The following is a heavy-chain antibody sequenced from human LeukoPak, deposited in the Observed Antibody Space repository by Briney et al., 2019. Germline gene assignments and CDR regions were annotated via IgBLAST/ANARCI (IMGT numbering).Heavy chain of an antibody. D-gene: IGHD3-22*01. J-gene: IGHJ3*01. CDR3: ATLTHYHSRSFAFDV. CDR1: GFIFSRYW. CDR2: INGDETLT. V-gene: IGHV3-74*01. Sequence: GGSLRLSCEASGFIFSRYWMYWVRQAPGKGLVWVSHINGDETLTNYADFVEGRFTISRDNAKNTLFLQMNSLRTEDTALYYCATLTHYHSRSFAFDVWGQGTLVAVSS.